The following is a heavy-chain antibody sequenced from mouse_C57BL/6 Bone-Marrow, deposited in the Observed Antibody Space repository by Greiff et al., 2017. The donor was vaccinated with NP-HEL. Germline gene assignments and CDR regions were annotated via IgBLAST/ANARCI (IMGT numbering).Heavy chain of an antibody. CDR2: ISSGSSTI. Sequence: EVMLVESGGGLVKPGGSLKLSCAASGFTFSDYGMHWVRQAREKGLEWVAYISSGSSTIYYADTVKGRFTISRDNAKNTLFLQMTSLRSEDTAMYYCARPRTGAFDYWGQGTTLTVSS. V-gene: IGHV5-17*01. D-gene: IGHD4-1*01. J-gene: IGHJ2*01. CDR3: ARPRTGAFDY. CDR1: GFTFSDYG.